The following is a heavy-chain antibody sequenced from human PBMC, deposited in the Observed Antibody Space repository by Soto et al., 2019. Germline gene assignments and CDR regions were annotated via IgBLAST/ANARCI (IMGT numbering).Heavy chain of an antibody. CDR1: GFTFSSYA. V-gene: IGHV3-23*01. CDR3: AKDVSKYQLGPPGY. J-gene: IGHJ4*02. D-gene: IGHD2-2*01. CDR2: ISGSGGST. Sequence: EVQLLESGGGLVQPGGSLRRSCAASGFTFSSYAMSWVRQAPGKGLEWVSAISGSGGSTYYADSVKGRFTISRDNSKNTLYLQMNSLRAEDTAVYYCAKDVSKYQLGPPGYWGQGTLVTVSS.